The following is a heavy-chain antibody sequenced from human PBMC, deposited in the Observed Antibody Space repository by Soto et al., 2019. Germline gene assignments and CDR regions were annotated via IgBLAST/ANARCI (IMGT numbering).Heavy chain of an antibody. CDR3: ARMRGYCSSTSCYPYYYGTDV. CDR2: IDWDDDK. Sequence: SGPTLVNPTQTLTLTCTFSGFSLSTSGMCVSWIRQPRGKALDWLALIDWDDDKYYSTSLKTRLTISKDTSKNQVVLTMTNMDPVDTATYYCARMRGYCSSTSCYPYYYGTDVWGQGTTVTVSS. CDR1: GFSLSTSGMC. J-gene: IGHJ6*02. D-gene: IGHD2-2*01. V-gene: IGHV2-70*01.